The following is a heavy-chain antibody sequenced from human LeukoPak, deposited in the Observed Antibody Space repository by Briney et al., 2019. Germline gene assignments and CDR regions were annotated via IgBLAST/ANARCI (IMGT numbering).Heavy chain of an antibody. D-gene: IGHD3-22*01. CDR2: IRYDGSDTYGSHK. Sequence: PGGSLRLSCAASGFSFTNYGMHWVRQAPGKGLEGVSFIRYDGSDTYGSHKYYADSVKGRFTTSRDNSKNTLYLQMNSLRPEDTAVYYCAKDILYYYDSSGYYFVVDAFDIWGQGTMVTVSS. J-gene: IGHJ3*02. CDR3: AKDILYYYDSSGYYFVVDAFDI. V-gene: IGHV3-30*02. CDR1: GFSFTNYG.